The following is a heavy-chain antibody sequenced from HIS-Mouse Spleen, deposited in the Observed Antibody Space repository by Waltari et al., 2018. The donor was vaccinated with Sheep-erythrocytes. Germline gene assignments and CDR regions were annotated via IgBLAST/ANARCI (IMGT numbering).Heavy chain of an antibody. CDR2: INHSGST. D-gene: IGHD5-18*01. CDR3: ARIRRYSYGPFDY. CDR1: GGSFSGYY. Sequence: QVQLQQWGAGLLKPSETLSLTCAVYGGSFSGYYWSWIRQPPGKGLEWIGEINHSGSTNYNPSLKSRVTISVDTSKNQFSLKLSSVTAADTAVYYCARIRRYSYGPFDYWGQGTLVTVSS. J-gene: IGHJ4*02. V-gene: IGHV4-34*01.